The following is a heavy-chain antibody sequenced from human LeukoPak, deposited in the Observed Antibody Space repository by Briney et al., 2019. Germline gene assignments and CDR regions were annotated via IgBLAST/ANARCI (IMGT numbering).Heavy chain of an antibody. V-gene: IGHV1-69*05. CDR2: IIPIFGTA. CDR1: GGTFSNYA. D-gene: IGHD6-13*01. Sequence: SVKVSCKASGGTFSNYAISWVRQAPGQGLEWMGGIIPIFGTANYAQKVQGRVTITTDESTSTVYMEVSSVRFEDTAVYYCAKDRASSSWSRYAFDIWGQGTVVTVSS. J-gene: IGHJ3*02. CDR3: AKDRASSSWSRYAFDI.